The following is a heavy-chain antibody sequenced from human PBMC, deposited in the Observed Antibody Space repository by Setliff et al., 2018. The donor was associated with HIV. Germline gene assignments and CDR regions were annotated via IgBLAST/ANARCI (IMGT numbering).Heavy chain of an antibody. CDR3: AREGDGIDF. CDR2: IHYTGNT. Sequence: SETLSLTCAVYGGSFSGYYWGWIRQPPGKGLEWIGTIHYTGNTYHNPSLKSRVTISVEASKNQISLKLTAVTAADSAVYYCAREGDGIDFWGQGTLVTV. J-gene: IGHJ4*02. V-gene: IGHV4-34*01. CDR1: GGSFSGYY. D-gene: IGHD2-21*02.